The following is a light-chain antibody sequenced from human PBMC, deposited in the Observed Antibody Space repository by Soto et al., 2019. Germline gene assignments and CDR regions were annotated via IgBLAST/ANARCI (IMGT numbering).Light chain of an antibody. CDR2: DVS. J-gene: IGLJ1*01. CDR1: SSDVGGYNY. V-gene: IGLV2-14*01. Sequence: QSALTQPASVSGSPGQSITISCTGTSSDVGGYNYVSWYQQHPGKAPKLMIYDVSNWPSGVSNRFSGSKSGNTASLTISGLQAEDEADYYCSSYTSSSTSHYVFGTGTKLTVL. CDR3: SSYTSSSTSHYV.